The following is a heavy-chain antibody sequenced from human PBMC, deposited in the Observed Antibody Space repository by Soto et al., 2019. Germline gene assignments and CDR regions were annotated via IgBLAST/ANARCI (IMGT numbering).Heavy chain of an antibody. J-gene: IGHJ4*02. CDR2: ISAYNGNT. CDR1: GYTFTNYA. D-gene: IGHD6-13*01. V-gene: IGHV1-18*01. Sequence: QVQLVQSGAEVKKPGASVKVSCKASGYTFTNYAFSWVRQAPGQGLEWMGWISAYNGNTNYPQKLQARVTLTTDTSTSTAYMELRSLRSDATAVYYCARALAAAGPFDCWGQGTLVTVSS. CDR3: ARALAAAGPFDC.